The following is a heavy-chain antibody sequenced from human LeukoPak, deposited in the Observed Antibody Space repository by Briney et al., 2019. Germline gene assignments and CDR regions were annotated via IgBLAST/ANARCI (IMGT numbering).Heavy chain of an antibody. J-gene: IGHJ6*03. CDR2: ITSGDFV. CDR3: ARGGFNMVRGVIIPSNSYFYYMDI. V-gene: IGHV3-69-1*01. D-gene: IGHD3-10*01. Sequence: GGSLRLSCAASGFTFSAYSMNWVRQAPGKGLELVSSITSGDFVYFADALKGRFTISRDNAKSSLYLQMNSLRADDTAVYYCARGGFNMVRGVIIPSNSYFYYMDIWGKGTTVTVSS. CDR1: GFTFSAYS.